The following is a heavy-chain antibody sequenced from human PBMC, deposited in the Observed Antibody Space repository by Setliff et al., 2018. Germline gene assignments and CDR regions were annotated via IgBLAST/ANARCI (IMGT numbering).Heavy chain of an antibody. J-gene: IGHJ4*02. CDR1: GGTFSSYG. D-gene: IGHD2-2*01. CDR2: INA. CDR3: ARGPLDFVVTPAAAKFDY. Sequence: GASVKVSCKASGGTFSSYGINWVRQAPGQGLEWMGWINAYAQKFQGRVTMTIDTLTSTAYMELRSLRSDETAVYYWARGPLDFVVTPAAAKFDYWGQGTLVTVSS. V-gene: IGHV1-18*01.